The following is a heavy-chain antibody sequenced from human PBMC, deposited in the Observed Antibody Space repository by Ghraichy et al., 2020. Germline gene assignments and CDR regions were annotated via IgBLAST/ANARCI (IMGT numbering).Heavy chain of an antibody. J-gene: IGHJ6*02. D-gene: IGHD6-6*01. CDR1: GGSISSYY. CDR3: ARAPSIAARPDYYYGMDV. CDR2: IYTSGST. V-gene: IGHV4-4*07. Sequence: ESLNISCTVSGGSISSYYWSWIRQPAGKGLEWIGRIYTSGSTNYNPSLKSRVTMSVDTSKNQFSLKLSSVTAADTAVYYCARAPSIAARPDYYYGMDVWGQGTTVTVSS.